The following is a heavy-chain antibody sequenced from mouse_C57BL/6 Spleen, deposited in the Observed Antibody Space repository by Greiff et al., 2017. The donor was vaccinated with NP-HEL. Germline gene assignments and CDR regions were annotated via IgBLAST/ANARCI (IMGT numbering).Heavy chain of an antibody. J-gene: IGHJ3*01. V-gene: IGHV5-16*01. D-gene: IGHD2-4*01. CDR3: ARGYDYDSLGFAY. CDR1: GFTFSDYY. CDR2: INYDGSST. Sequence: EVKLVESEGGLVQPGSSMKLSCTASGFTFSDYYMAWVRQVPEKGLEWVANINYDGSSTYYLDSLKSRFIISRDNAKNILYLQMSSLKSEDTATYYCARGYDYDSLGFAYWGQGTLVTVSA.